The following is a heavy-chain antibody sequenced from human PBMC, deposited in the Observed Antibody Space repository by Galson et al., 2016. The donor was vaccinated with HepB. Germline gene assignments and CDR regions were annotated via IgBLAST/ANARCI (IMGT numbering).Heavy chain of an antibody. CDR1: GYSFTSNI. J-gene: IGHJ5*02. CDR3: ARDLGTSNWWGWFDP. Sequence: SVKVSCKASGYSFTSNIVHWVRQAPGRGLEWMGWINPGDGKARYSQSLPGRLTITRETSANTVYMELSSLTSEDTAVYYCARDLGTSNWWGWFDPWGQGTLVTVS. D-gene: IGHD3-16*01. V-gene: IGHV1-3*01. CDR2: INPGDGKA.